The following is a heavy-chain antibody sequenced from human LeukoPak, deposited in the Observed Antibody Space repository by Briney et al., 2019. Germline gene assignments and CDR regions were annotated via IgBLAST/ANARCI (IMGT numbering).Heavy chain of an antibody. Sequence: PSETLSLTCAVYGGSFSGYYWSWIRQPPGKGLEWIWEINHSGSTNYNPSLKSRGTISVDTSKNQFSLKLSAVTAADTAVYYCARAGGCSSPSCRLDYWGQGTLVTVSS. D-gene: IGHD2-2*01. CDR3: ARAGGCSSPSCRLDY. J-gene: IGHJ4*02. V-gene: IGHV4-34*01. CDR2: INHSGST. CDR1: GGSFSGYY.